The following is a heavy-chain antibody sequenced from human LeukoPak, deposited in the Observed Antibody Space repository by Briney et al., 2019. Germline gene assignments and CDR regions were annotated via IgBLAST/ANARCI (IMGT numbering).Heavy chain of an antibody. CDR1: GGSISSRSYH. D-gene: IGHD3-22*01. CDR2: VFYSGST. V-gene: IGHV4-39*07. J-gene: IGHJ3*02. Sequence: SETLSLTCTVSGGSISSRSYHWGWIRQPPGKGLEWIGSVFYSGSTNYNPSLKSRVTISVDTSKNQFSLKLSSVTAADTAVYFCARGPYSYDSSGAFDIWGQGTMVTVSS. CDR3: ARGPYSYDSSGAFDI.